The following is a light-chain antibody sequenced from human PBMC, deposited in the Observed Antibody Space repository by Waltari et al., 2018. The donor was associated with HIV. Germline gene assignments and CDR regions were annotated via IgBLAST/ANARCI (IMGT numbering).Light chain of an antibody. CDR2: EVS. CDR1: SSDVGGYNL. V-gene: IGLV2-23*02. Sequence: QSALTQPASVSGSPGQSITISCTGTSSDVGGYNLVSWYQQHPGKAPKLMIYEVSKRPSGVSKRFSGAKSGNTASLTTSGLQAEDGADYYCCAYAGSTTYVIFGGGTNLTVL. CDR3: CAYAGSTTYVI. J-gene: IGLJ2*01.